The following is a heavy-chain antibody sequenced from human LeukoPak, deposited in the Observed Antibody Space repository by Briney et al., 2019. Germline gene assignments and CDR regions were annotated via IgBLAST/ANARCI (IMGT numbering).Heavy chain of an antibody. CDR2: IIPIFGTA. D-gene: IGHD3-22*01. V-gene: IGHV1-69*06. CDR1: GGTFSSYA. Sequence: AASVKVSCKASGGTFSSYAISWVRQAPGQGLEWMGGIIPIFGTANYAQKFQGRVTITADKSTSTAYMELSSLRSEDTAVYYCARGDGYYYDSSGYYYLDYWGQGTLVTVSS. CDR3: ARGDGYYYDSSGYYYLDY. J-gene: IGHJ4*02.